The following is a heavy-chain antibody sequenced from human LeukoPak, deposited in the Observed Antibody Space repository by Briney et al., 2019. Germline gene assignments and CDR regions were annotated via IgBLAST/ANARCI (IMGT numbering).Heavy chain of an antibody. Sequence: GESLKISCKGSGYSFTSYWIGWVRQMPGKGLEWMGIIYPGDSDTRYSPSFQGQVTISADKSISTAYLQWSSLKASDTAMYYCARARLSGYYTAYFDYWGQGTLVTVSS. CDR1: GYSFTSYW. CDR3: ARARLSGYYTAYFDY. CDR2: IYPGDSDT. J-gene: IGHJ4*02. D-gene: IGHD3-3*01. V-gene: IGHV5-51*01.